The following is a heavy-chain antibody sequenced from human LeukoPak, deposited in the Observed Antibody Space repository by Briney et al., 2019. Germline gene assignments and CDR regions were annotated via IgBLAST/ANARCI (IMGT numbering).Heavy chain of an antibody. CDR2: ISAYNGNT. J-gene: IGHJ4*02. D-gene: IGHD2-2*01. Sequence: ASVKVSCKASGYTFTSYGISWVRQAPGRGLEWMGWISAYNGNTNYAQKLQGRVTMTTDTSTSTAYMELRSLRSDDTAVYYCARGGAIKDIVVVPAALADYWGQGTLVTVSS. V-gene: IGHV1-18*01. CDR3: ARGGAIKDIVVVPAALADY. CDR1: GYTFTSYG.